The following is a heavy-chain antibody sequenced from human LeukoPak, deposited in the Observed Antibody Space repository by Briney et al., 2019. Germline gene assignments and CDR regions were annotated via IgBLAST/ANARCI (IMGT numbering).Heavy chain of an antibody. J-gene: IGHJ6*02. CDR2: INTDGSTT. CDR3: ARDISRTMDV. V-gene: IGHV3-74*01. CDR1: GFTFSSRW. Sequence: GGSLRLSCVASGFTFSSRWMHWVRQAPGKGLVWVSIINTDGSTTRYADFVEGRFTISRDNARNTLYLEMNSLRVEDTAVYFCARDISRTMDVWGQGTTVTVSS. D-gene: IGHD2/OR15-2a*01.